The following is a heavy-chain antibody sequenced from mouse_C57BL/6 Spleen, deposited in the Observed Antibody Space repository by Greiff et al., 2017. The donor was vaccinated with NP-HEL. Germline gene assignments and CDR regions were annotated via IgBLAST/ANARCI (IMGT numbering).Heavy chain of an antibody. CDR1: GYTFTSYW. CDR2: IDPSDSYT. Sequence: VQLQQSGAELVKPGASVKLSCKASGYTFTSYWMQWVKQRPGQGIEWIGEIDPSDSYTNYNQKFKGKATLTVDTSSSTAYMQLSSLTSEDSAVYYCARNYGSSYGRYFDYWGQGTTLTVSS. V-gene: IGHV1-50*01. J-gene: IGHJ2*01. D-gene: IGHD1-1*01. CDR3: ARNYGSSYGRYFDY.